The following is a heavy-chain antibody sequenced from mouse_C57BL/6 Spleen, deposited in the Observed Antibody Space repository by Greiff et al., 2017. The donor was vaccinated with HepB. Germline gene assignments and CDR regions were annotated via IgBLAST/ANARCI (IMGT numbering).Heavy chain of an antibody. CDR2: INPSNGGT. V-gene: IGHV1-53*01. CDR1: GYPFTSYW. Sequence: QVQLQQPGTELVKPGASVKLFCKASGYPFTSYWMHWVKQRPGQGLEWIGNINPSNGGTNYNEKFKSKATLTVDKSSSTAYMQLSSLTSEDSAVYYSAREDDEDAMDYWGQGTSVTVSS. D-gene: IGHD2-3*01. J-gene: IGHJ4*01. CDR3: AREDDEDAMDY.